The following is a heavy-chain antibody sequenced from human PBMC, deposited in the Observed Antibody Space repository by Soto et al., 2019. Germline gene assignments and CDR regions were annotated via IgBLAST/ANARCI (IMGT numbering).Heavy chain of an antibody. J-gene: IGHJ5*02. D-gene: IGHD4-4*01. Sequence: QVQLQESGPGLVRPSQTLSLTCTVSGGSISTSGDYWSWIRQHPGKGLEWIGYISFRGDTDFNPSLKSGLSMSVDTSDNHFSLNLTSVTAADTAIYFCARVSNDFSYGWFDPWGQGTLVTVSS. CDR3: ARVSNDFSYGWFDP. CDR1: GGSISTSGDY. CDR2: ISFRGDT. V-gene: IGHV4-31*03.